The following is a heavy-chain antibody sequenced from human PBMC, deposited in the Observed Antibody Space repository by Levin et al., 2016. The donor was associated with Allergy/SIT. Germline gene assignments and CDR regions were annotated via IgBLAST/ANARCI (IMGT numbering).Heavy chain of an antibody. V-gene: IGHV3-49*03. J-gene: IGHJ4*02. CDR2: LRTKNYGGTT. CDR1: GFRFGDYP. Sequence: GGSLRLSCTASGFRFGDYPMNWFRQAPGKGLEWVGLLRTKNYGGTTEYAASVKGRFTISRDDSRDIAYLQMNSLKIDDTAVYYCTRGAAASPLIDYWGQGTLVTVSS. CDR3: TRGAAASPLIDY. D-gene: IGHD6-6*01.